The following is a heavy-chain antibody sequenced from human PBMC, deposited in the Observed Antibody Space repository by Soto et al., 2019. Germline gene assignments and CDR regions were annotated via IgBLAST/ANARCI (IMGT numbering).Heavy chain of an antibody. Sequence: QVQLQESGPGLVKPSQTLSLTCTVSGGSISSGGYYWSWIRQHPGKGLEWIGYIYYSGSTYYNPSLKSRVTISVDTSKNQFSLKLSSVTAADTAVYYCARAVLDSSGSYSEIFDYWGQGTLVTVSS. V-gene: IGHV4-31*03. CDR3: ARAVLDSSGSYSEIFDY. CDR1: GGSISSGGYY. CDR2: IYYSGST. D-gene: IGHD3-10*01. J-gene: IGHJ4*02.